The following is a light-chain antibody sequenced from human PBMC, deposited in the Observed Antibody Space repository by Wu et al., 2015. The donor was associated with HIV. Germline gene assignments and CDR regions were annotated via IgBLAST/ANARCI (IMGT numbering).Light chain of an antibody. CDR2: GAS. J-gene: IGKJ1*01. V-gene: IGKV3-20*01. CDR1: QSVTSDY. CDR3: QQYNNWPPTWT. Sequence: EIVLTQSPGTLSLSPGARATFSCRASQSVTSDYLGWYQQKPGQAPRLLIYGASSRATGIPDRFSGSGSGTEFTLTISSMQSEDFAVYYCQQYNNWPPTWTFGQGTKVEIK.